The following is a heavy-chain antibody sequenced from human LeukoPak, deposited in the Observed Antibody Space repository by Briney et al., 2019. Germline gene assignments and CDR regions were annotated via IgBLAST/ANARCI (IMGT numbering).Heavy chain of an antibody. V-gene: IGHV4-39*07. D-gene: IGHD2-2*01. CDR1: GDSISSSSYY. CDR2: IYYSGST. CDR3: ARDAVPAAREGNWFDP. J-gene: IGHJ5*02. Sequence: SETLSLTCTVSGDSISSSSYYWGWIRQPPGKGLEWIGNIYYSGSTYYNPSLKSRVTISVDTSKNQFSLKLSSVTAADTAVYYCARDAVPAAREGNWFDPWGQGTLVTVSS.